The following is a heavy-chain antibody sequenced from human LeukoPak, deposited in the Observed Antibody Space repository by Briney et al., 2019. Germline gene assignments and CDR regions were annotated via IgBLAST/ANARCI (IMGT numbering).Heavy chain of an antibody. Sequence: ASVKVSCKASGYTFTSYGISWVRQAPGQGLEWMGWISAYNGNTNYAQKLQGRVTMTTDTSTSTAYMELRSLRSDDTAVYYCAREEDYDFWSGYYRGNWFDPWGQGTLVTVSS. D-gene: IGHD3-3*01. CDR1: GYTFTSYG. CDR2: ISAYNGNT. V-gene: IGHV1-18*01. J-gene: IGHJ5*02. CDR3: AREEDYDFWSGYYRGNWFDP.